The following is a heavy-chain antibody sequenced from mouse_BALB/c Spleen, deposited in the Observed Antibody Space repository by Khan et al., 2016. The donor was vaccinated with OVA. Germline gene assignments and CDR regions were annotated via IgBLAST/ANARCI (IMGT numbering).Heavy chain of an antibody. Sequence: VQLKQSGPGLVKPSQSLSLTCTVTGYSITSGYGWNWIRQFPGNKLEWMGYISYSGSTNYNPSLKSRISITREKSKNQFFLQLHSVTTEDTATYYCARTARIKYWGQGTTLTVSS. V-gene: IGHV3-2*02. CDR1: GYSITSGYG. J-gene: IGHJ2*01. D-gene: IGHD1-2*01. CDR2: ISYSGST. CDR3: ARTARIKY.